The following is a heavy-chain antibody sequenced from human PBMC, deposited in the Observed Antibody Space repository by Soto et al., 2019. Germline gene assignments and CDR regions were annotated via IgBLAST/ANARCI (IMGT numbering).Heavy chain of an antibody. CDR1: GYTFTDYD. Sequence: QVQVVQSRAEVKKPGASVQVSCKTSGYTFTDYDINWVRQATGQGLEWMGWVSPGNGNAGYAPQFQGRVPMPSDTSISTVYMELSSLTSEDTAVYFCEVTTGYWGQGTKVTVSS. D-gene: IGHD2-21*02. CDR2: VSPGNGNA. CDR3: EVTTGY. V-gene: IGHV1-8*01. J-gene: IGHJ4*02.